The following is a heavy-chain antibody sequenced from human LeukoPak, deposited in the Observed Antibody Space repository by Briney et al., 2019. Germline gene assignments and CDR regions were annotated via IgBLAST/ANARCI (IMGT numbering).Heavy chain of an antibody. CDR3: AKDYSYGSGTSDAFDI. D-gene: IGHD3-10*01. V-gene: IGHV3-9*01. CDR1: GFTFDDYA. Sequence: GGSLRLSCAASGFTFDDYAMHWVRQARGKGLEWVSGISWNSGSIGYADSVKGRFTISRDNAKNSLYLQMNSLRAEDTALYYCAKDYSYGSGTSDAFDIWGQGTMVTVPS. J-gene: IGHJ3*02. CDR2: ISWNSGSI.